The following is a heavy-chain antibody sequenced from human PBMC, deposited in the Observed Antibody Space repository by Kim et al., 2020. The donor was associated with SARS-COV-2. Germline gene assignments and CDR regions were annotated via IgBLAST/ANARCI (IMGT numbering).Heavy chain of an antibody. D-gene: IGHD1-26*01. J-gene: IGHJ5*02. V-gene: IGHV4-4*02. CDR2: GST. CDR3: ARVRYSGSS. Sequence: GSTIYNPSLKSRVTISVDKSKNQFSLKLSSVTAADTAVYYCARVRYSGSSWGQGTLVTVSS.